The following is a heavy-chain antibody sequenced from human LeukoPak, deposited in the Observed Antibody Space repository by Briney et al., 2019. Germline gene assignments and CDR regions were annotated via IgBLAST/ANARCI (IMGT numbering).Heavy chain of an antibody. J-gene: IGHJ6*02. D-gene: IGHD3-3*01. Sequence: SETLSLTCTVSGGSISSGGYYWSWIHQHPGKGLEWIGYIYYSGSTYYNPSLKSRVTISVDTSKNQFSLKLSSVTAADTAVYYCARDQGPTYYDFWSGYYRRDYYYGMDVWGQGTTVTVSS. CDR2: IYYSGST. CDR1: GGSISSGGYY. V-gene: IGHV4-31*03. CDR3: ARDQGPTYYDFWSGYYRRDYYYGMDV.